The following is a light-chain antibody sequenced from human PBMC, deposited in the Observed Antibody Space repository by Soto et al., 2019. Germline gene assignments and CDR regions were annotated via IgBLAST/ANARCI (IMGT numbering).Light chain of an antibody. CDR1: HSISSW. CDR3: QQYNSHPIT. CDR2: DAS. V-gene: IGKV1-5*01. J-gene: IGKJ5*01. Sequence: IRVTQSPSAVSASVGDRVTITCRASHSISSWLAWYQQKPGKAPKLLIYDASSLESGVPSRFSGSGSGTEFTLTISRLQPDDFATYYCQQYNSHPITFGQGTLLEIK.